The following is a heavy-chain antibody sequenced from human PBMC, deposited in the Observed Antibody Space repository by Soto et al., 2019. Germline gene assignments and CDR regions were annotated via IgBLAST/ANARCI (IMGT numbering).Heavy chain of an antibody. CDR3: ARGLYYYDSSGYYSP. CDR1: GFTFSSYS. D-gene: IGHD3-22*01. Sequence: PGGSLRLSCAASGFTFSSYSMNWVRQAPGKGLEWVSSISSSSSYIYYADSVKGRFTISRDNAKNSLYLQMNSLRAEDTAVYYCARGLYYYDSSGYYSPWGQGTLVPVSS. CDR2: ISSSSSYI. J-gene: IGHJ5*02. V-gene: IGHV3-21*01.